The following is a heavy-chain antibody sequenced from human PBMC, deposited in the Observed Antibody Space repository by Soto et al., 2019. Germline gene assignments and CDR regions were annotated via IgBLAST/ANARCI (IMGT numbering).Heavy chain of an antibody. D-gene: IGHD6-19*01. CDR2: ISGSGGST. J-gene: IGHJ4*02. CDR3: AKDLYSSGWYGYYYYY. CDR1: GFTFSSYA. V-gene: IGHV3-23*01. Sequence: EVQLLESGGGLVQPGGSLRLSCAASGFTFSSYAMSWVRQAPGKGLEWVSAISGSGGSTYYAVSVKGRFSISRDNSKNTLYLQMNSLRAEDTAVYYCAKDLYSSGWYGYYYYYWGQGTLVTVSS.